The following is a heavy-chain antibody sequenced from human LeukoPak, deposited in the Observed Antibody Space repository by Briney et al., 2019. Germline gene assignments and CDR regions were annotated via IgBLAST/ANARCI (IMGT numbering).Heavy chain of an antibody. CDR2: IYYSGST. CDR3: ARVGYSSGWYVFDY. J-gene: IGHJ4*02. Sequence: PSETLSLTCTVSGGSVSGESYYWSWIRQPPGKGLEWIGYIYYSGSTKYNPSLKSRVTMSVDTSKNQFSLKLSSVTAADTAVYYCARVGYSSGWYVFDYWGQGTLVTVSS. D-gene: IGHD6-19*01. V-gene: IGHV4-61*01. CDR1: GGSVSGESYY.